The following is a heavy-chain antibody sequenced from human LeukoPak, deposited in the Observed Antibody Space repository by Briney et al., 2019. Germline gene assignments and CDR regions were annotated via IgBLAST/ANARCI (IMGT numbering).Heavy chain of an antibody. J-gene: IGHJ6*03. CDR2: INPSGGST. CDR1: GYTFTSYY. CDR3: ARAGCSSTSCYTYYYYYYMDV. D-gene: IGHD2-2*02. V-gene: IGHV1-46*01. Sequence: ASVKVSCKASGYTFTSYYMHWVRQAPGQGLEWMGIINPSGGSTSYAQKFQGRVTMTRDMSTSTVYMELSSLRSEDTAVYYCARAGCSSTSCYTYYYYYYMDVWGKGTTVTVSS.